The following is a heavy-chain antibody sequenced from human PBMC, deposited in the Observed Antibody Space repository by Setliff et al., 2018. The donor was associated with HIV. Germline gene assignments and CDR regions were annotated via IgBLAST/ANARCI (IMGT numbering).Heavy chain of an antibody. CDR3: ARDRYYYDSSGYSGAFDI. CDR2: IYYSGST. CDR1: SGSINSYY. D-gene: IGHD3-22*01. Sequence: SETLSLTCTVSSGSINSYYWTWIRQPPGKGLEWIGYIYYSGSTNYNPSLKSRVTISVDTSKNQFSLKLSSVTAADTAVYYCARDRYYYDSSGYSGAFDIWGQGTMVTVS. J-gene: IGHJ3*02. V-gene: IGHV4-59*01.